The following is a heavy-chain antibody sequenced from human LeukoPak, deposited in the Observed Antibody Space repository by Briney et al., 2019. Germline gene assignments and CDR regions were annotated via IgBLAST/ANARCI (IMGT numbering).Heavy chain of an antibody. CDR3: ARDVAGDWFDP. J-gene: IGHJ5*02. V-gene: IGHV3-74*01. CDR1: GFNFINTW. CDR2: IKNDGSGI. D-gene: IGHD3-16*01. Sequence: PGGSLRLSCAASGFNFINTWMHWVRQAPGKGLVWVARIKNDGSGIIYADSVKGRFTISRDNARNTLYLQMNSLRAEDTAVYYCARDVAGDWFDPWGQGTLVTVSS.